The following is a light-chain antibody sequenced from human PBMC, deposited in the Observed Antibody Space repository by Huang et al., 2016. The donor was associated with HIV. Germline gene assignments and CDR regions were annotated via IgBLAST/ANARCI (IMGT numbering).Light chain of an antibody. V-gene: IGKV3-15*01. CDR2: GVS. J-gene: IGKJ1*01. Sequence: EVVMTQSPATLSVSPGEGATLSCRASQSVSSNLAWFQQKHGRPPRLLIYGVSTRATGVPARFSGSGSGTEFTLTISSLQSEDFAVYYCQQYNNWPRTCGQGTKVEI. CDR1: QSVSSN. CDR3: QQYNNWPRT.